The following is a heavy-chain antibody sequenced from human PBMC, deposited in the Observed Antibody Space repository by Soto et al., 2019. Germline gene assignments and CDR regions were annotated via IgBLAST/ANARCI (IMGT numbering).Heavy chain of an antibody. V-gene: IGHV3-15*07. CDR2: ITRKSDGGTT. CDR3: TIDRDCGGGSCYSSTTYSYYGMDV. CDR1: GFTFGNAW. D-gene: IGHD2-15*01. Sequence: GGSLRLSCAASGFTFGNAWMNWVRQAPGKGLEWVGRITRKSDGGTTDYPAPVKGRFTISRDDSKNTLYLQVNSLKIEDTAVYYCTIDRDCGGGSCYSSTTYSYYGMDVRGQGTTVTVSS. J-gene: IGHJ6*02.